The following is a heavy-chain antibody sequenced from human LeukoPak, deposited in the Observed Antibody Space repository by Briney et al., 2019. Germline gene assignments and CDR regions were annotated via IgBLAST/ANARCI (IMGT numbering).Heavy chain of an antibody. CDR3: ARSIPYGTTWYGRSDY. Sequence: GGSLRLSCVASGFTFGKYWMSWVRQAPGKGLEWVSSISSSSSYIYYADSVKGRFTISRDNAKNSLYLQMNSLRAEDTAVYYCARSIPYGTTWYGRSDYWGQGTLVTVSS. J-gene: IGHJ4*02. D-gene: IGHD6-13*01. V-gene: IGHV3-21*01. CDR1: GFTFGKYW. CDR2: ISSSSSYI.